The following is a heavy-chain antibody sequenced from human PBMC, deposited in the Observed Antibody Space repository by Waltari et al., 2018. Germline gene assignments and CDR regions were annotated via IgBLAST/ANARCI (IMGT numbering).Heavy chain of an antibody. CDR2: FPVGDDT. D-gene: IGHD1-20*01. Sequence: EVQLLESGGDLVQPGGSLRLSCAASGITFSNYAINWVRLAPGTGLEWVSAFPVGDDTYYADSVKGRFTISRDTSKDTVHLQMNGLRAEDTAVYYCATPFYNWDDPLHSWGQGTLVTVSS. CDR1: GITFSNYA. J-gene: IGHJ4*02. CDR3: ATPFYNWDDPLHS. V-gene: IGHV3-23*01.